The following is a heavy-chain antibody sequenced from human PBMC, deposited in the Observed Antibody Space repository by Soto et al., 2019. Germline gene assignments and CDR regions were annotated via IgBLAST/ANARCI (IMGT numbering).Heavy chain of an antibody. J-gene: IGHJ6*02. V-gene: IGHV4-59*01. CDR1: GDSISRYY. CDR3: ARDQGGEFLKGSGMDV. D-gene: IGHD3-10*01. Sequence: QVQLQESGPGLVKPSETLSLTCTVSGDSISRYYWSWIRLSPGKGLEWIGYIYYSGETNYNPSVKSRVTISVDRTKHQFSLKLSSVTAADTAVYYCARDQGGEFLKGSGMDVWGHGTTVTVSS. CDR2: IYYSGET.